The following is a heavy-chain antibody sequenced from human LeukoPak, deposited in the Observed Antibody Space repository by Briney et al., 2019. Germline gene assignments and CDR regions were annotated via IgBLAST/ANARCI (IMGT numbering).Heavy chain of an antibody. CDR2: IYPGDSDT. Sequence: GESLKISCKGSGYSFTSYWIGWVRLMPGKGLEWMGIIYPGDSDTRYSPSFQGQVTISADKSISTAYLQWSSLKASDTAMYYCASYGDDYGDYDPFDIWGQGAMVTVSS. D-gene: IGHD4-17*01. CDR3: ASYGDDYGDYDPFDI. V-gene: IGHV5-51*01. J-gene: IGHJ3*02. CDR1: GYSFTSYW.